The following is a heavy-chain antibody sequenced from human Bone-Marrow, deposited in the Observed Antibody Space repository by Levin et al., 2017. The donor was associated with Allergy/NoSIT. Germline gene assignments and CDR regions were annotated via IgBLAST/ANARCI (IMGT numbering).Heavy chain of an antibody. D-gene: IGHD3-10*01. CDR2: VSGSGDQT. Sequence: LSLTCAASKFIFKNYAMAWLRPAPGQGLEWVSAVSGSGDQTYHADSVRGRFTISRDNSKDTLFLQMNNLRAEDTAVYFCAKGGVAAPPFYWGQGTLVTVSS. J-gene: IGHJ4*02. CDR1: KFIFKNYA. CDR3: AKGGVAAPPFY. V-gene: IGHV3-23*01.